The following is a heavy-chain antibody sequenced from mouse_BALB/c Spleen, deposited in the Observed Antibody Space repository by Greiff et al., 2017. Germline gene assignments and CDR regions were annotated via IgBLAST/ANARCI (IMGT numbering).Heavy chain of an antibody. Sequence: EVKLMESGGGLVQPGGSRKLSCAASGFTFSSFGMHWVRQAPEKGLEWVAYISSGSSTIYYADTVKGRFTISRDNPKNTLFLQMTSLRSEDTAMYYCARAYYYFDYWGQGTTLTVSS. D-gene: IGHD6-5*01. CDR1: GFTFSSFG. CDR3: ARAYYYFDY. V-gene: IGHV5-17*02. CDR2: ISSGSSTI. J-gene: IGHJ2*01.